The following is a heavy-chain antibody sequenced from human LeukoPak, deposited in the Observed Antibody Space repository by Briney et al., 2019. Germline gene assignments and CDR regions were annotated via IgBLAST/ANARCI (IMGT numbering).Heavy chain of an antibody. V-gene: IGHV1-69*05. D-gene: IGHD4-11*01. J-gene: IGHJ4*02. CDR1: GGTFSSYA. CDR2: IIPIFGTA. Sequence: GSSVKVSCKASGGTFSSYAISWVRQPPGQGLEWMGRIIPIFGTANYAQKFQGRVTITTDESTSTAYMELSSLRSEDTAVYYCASALQLLPTGCGQGSLVTASS. CDR3: ASALQLLPTG.